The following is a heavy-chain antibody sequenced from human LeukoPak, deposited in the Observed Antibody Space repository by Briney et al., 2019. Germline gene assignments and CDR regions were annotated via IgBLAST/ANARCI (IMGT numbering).Heavy chain of an antibody. V-gene: IGHV4-30-2*01. Sequence: SETLSLTCAVSGGSISSGGYSWSWIRQPPGQGLEWIGCIYHSGSTYYNPPLKSRVTISVDRSKNQFSLKLSSVTAADTAVYYCARDYYDSSGYSGYFDYWGQGTLVTVSS. CDR2: IYHSGST. CDR3: ARDYYDSSGYSGYFDY. D-gene: IGHD3-22*01. CDR1: GGSISSGGYS. J-gene: IGHJ4*02.